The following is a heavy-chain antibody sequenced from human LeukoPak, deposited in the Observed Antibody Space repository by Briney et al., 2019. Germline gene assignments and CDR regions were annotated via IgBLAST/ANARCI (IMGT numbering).Heavy chain of an antibody. J-gene: IGHJ4*02. V-gene: IGHV1-46*01. CDR1: GYSFTSYY. D-gene: IGHD6-19*01. CDR3: ARDRTVAGFRFDY. CDR2: IKTSGGIT. Sequence: ASVKLSCKASGYSFTSYYMHWVRQSPGQGLEWMGVIKTSGGITSYAQKLQGRVTMTRDTSTSAVYMELSSLRSEDTAIYYCARDRTVAGFRFDYWGQGTLVTVSS.